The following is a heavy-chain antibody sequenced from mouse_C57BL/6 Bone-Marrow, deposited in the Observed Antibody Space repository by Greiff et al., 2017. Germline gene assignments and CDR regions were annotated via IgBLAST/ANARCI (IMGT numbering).Heavy chain of an antibody. V-gene: IGHV1-54*01. CDR2: INPGRGGT. CDR3: AISKNWDSWFAY. Sequence: QVQLQQSGAELVRPGTSVKVSCKASGYAFTHYLIEWVKQRPGQGLEWIGVINPGRGGTNNKEKFKGKATLAANKSSSTAYMQLSSLTSEDSAVYFCAISKNWDSWFAYWGQGTLVTVSA. D-gene: IGHD4-1*01. J-gene: IGHJ3*01. CDR1: GYAFTHYL.